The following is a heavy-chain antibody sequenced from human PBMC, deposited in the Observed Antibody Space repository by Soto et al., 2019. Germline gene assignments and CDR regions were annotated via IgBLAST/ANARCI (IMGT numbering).Heavy chain of an antibody. CDR1: GYTFTGYY. CDR3: VRAGLTKKVVPAAIAAFDI. V-gene: IGHV1-2*04. Sequence: QVQLVQSGAEVKKPGASVKVSCKASGYTFTGYYMHWVRQAPGQGLEWMGWINPNSGGTNYAQKFQGWVTMTRDTSISTAYMELSRLRSDDTAVYYCVRAGLTKKVVPAAIAAFDIWGQGTMVTVSS. CDR2: INPNSGGT. D-gene: IGHD2-2*01. J-gene: IGHJ3*02.